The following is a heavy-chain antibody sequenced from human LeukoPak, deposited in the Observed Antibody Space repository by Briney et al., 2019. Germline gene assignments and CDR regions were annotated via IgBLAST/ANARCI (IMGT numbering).Heavy chain of an antibody. D-gene: IGHD3-22*01. CDR1: GFTFSSHA. CDR3: AKQDLPRGTMTDFDY. Sequence: GGSLRLSCAASGFTFSSHAMSWVRQAPGKGLEWVSAISGSGGSTYYADSVRGRFTISRDNSKNTLYVQMNSLRAEDTAVYYCAKQDLPRGTMTDFDYWGQGTLVTVSS. CDR2: ISGSGGST. V-gene: IGHV3-23*01. J-gene: IGHJ4*02.